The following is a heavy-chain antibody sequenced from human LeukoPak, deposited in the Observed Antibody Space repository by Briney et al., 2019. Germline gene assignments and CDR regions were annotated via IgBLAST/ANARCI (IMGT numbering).Heavy chain of an antibody. J-gene: IGHJ4*02. D-gene: IGHD6-19*01. CDR1: GFTFSSYA. V-gene: IGHV3-23*01. Sequence: GGSLRLSCAASGFTFSSYAMSWVRQAPGKGLEWVSAISGSGGSTYYADSVKGRFTISRDNSKNTLYLQMNSLRAEDTTVYYCAKDLTGGWYHYWGQGTLVTVSS. CDR3: AKDLTGGWYHY. CDR2: ISGSGGST.